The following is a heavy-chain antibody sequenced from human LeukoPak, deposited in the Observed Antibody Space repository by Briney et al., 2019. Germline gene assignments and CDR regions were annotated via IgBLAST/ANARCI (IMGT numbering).Heavy chain of an antibody. V-gene: IGHV4-39*01. CDR2: IYYSGNT. Sequence: SETLSLTCTVSGVSISSSNSYWGWIRQPPGKGLEWIGSIYYSGNTYYNASLKSQVSISIDTSKNQFSLKLSSVTAADTAVYYCATGKTYYDILTGYYPDAFDIWGQGTMVTVSS. D-gene: IGHD3-9*01. CDR3: ATGKTYYDILTGYYPDAFDI. J-gene: IGHJ3*02. CDR1: GVSISSSNSY.